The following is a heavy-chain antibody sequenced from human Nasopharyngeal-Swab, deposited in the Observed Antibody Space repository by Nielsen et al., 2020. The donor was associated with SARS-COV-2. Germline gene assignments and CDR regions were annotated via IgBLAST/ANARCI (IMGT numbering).Heavy chain of an antibody. CDR1: GYTFTSYG. V-gene: IGHV1-18*01. CDR2: ISAYNGNT. CDR3: ARDRRDSSGTHNWFDP. D-gene: IGHD6-19*01. J-gene: IGHJ5*02. Sequence: ASVKVSCKASGYTFTSYGISWVRQAPGQGLEWMGWISAYNGNTNYAQKLQGRVTMTTDTSTSTAYMELRSLRSDDTAVYYCARDRRDSSGTHNWFDPWGQGTPVTVSS.